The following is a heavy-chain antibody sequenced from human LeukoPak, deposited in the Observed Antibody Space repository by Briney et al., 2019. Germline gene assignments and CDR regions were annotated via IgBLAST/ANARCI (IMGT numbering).Heavy chain of an antibody. Sequence: SETLSLTCTVSSGSISTSNYYWGWVRQPPGKALEWIGNIFYSGSTYYSPSLKSRVTISLDTPRNQFSLKVISVTAADTAVYYCAREAISNNYYMDVWGKGTTVTVSS. D-gene: IGHD2/OR15-2a*01. V-gene: IGHV4-39*07. CDR2: IFYSGST. CDR1: SGSISTSNYY. CDR3: AREAISNNYYMDV. J-gene: IGHJ6*03.